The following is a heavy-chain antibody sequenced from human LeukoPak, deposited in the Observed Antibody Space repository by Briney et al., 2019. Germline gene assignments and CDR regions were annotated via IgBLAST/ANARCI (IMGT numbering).Heavy chain of an antibody. V-gene: IGHV3-23*01. Sequence: GGSLRVSCSASGFSFSGSWMSWLRQAQGKGLEWVSGISGSGGSTYYADSVKGRFTISRDNSKNTLYLQMNSLRAEDTAVYYCAKDRFCSGAGCSDAFDIWGQGTMVAVSS. CDR3: AKDRFCSGAGCSDAFDI. D-gene: IGHD2-15*01. CDR1: GFSFSGSW. CDR2: ISGSGGST. J-gene: IGHJ3*02.